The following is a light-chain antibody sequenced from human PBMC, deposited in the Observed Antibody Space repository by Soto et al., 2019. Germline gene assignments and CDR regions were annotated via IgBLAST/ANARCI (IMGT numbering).Light chain of an antibody. CDR2: GAS. CDR3: QQYNNWLWT. Sequence: EIVMTQSPATLSVSPGERATLSCRASQSVSSNLAWYQQKPGKAPRLLIYGASTRATGIPARFSGIGFGTDFTLTFSSLQSEDFAVYYCQQYNNWLWTFGQGTKVVIK. CDR1: QSVSSN. V-gene: IGKV3-15*01. J-gene: IGKJ1*01.